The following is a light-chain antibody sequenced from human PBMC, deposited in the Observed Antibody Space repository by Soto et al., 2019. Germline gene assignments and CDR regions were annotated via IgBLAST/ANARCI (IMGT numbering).Light chain of an antibody. CDR1: QSVSSSY. V-gene: IGKV3-20*01. Sequence: EIVLTQSPGTLSLSPGERATLSCRASQSVSSSYLAWYQQKPGQAPRLLIYGASSRATGIPDRFSGSGSGTDFTLTISRLEPEDFAVYYCQRQRTFGQGTKVDIK. CDR3: QRQRT. CDR2: GAS. J-gene: IGKJ1*01.